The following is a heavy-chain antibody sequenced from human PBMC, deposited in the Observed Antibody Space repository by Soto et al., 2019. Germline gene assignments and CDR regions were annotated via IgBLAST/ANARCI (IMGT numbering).Heavy chain of an antibody. V-gene: IGHV3-7*03. CDR1: GFTFSMYW. D-gene: IGHD3-16*01. J-gene: IGHJ4*02. CDR2: IKEDGSEK. CDR3: ATPLGARWLKYPAAY. Sequence: DVQLVDSGGDLVQPGGSLRLSCAASGFTFSMYWMSWVRQAPGKGLEWVATIKEDGSEKYYADSVRGRFTISRDNAKSSLYLQMNTLRAEDTAVYYCATPLGARWLKYPAAYWGQGTLVTVSS.